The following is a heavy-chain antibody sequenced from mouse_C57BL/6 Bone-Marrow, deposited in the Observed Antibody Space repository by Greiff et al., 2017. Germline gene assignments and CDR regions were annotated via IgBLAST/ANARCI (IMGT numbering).Heavy chain of an antibody. CDR3: ARGANWDREAMDY. CDR1: GYTFTSYW. D-gene: IGHD4-1*01. J-gene: IGHJ4*01. Sequence: QVQLQQPGAELVKPGASVKLSCKASGYTFTSYWMQWVKQRPGQGLEWIGELDPSDSYTNYNQKFKGKATLTVDTSSSTAYMQLSSLTSEDSAVYYCARGANWDREAMDYWGQGTSVTVSS. CDR2: LDPSDSYT. V-gene: IGHV1-50*01.